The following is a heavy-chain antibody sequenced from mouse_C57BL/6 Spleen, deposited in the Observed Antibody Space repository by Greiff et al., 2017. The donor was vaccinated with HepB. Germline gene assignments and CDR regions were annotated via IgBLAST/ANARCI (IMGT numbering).Heavy chain of an antibody. D-gene: IGHD1-1*01. J-gene: IGHJ4*01. Sequence: QVHVKQSGAELVRPGASVKLSCKASGYTFTDYYINWVKQRPGQGLEWIARIYPGSGNTYYNEKFKGKATLTAEKSSSTAYMQLSSLTSEDSAVYFCARGAGSRAMDYWGQGTSVTVSS. CDR1: GYTFTDYY. CDR3: ARGAGSRAMDY. CDR2: IYPGSGNT. V-gene: IGHV1-76*01.